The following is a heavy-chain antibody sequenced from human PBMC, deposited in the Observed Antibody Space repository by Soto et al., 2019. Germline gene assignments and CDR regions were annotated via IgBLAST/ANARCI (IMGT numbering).Heavy chain of an antibody. J-gene: IGHJ6*02. Sequence: SVKGSCKASGYTFTSYGISWVRQAPVQGLEWMGWISAYNGNTNYAQKLQGRVTMTTDTSTSTAYMELRSLRSDDTAVYYCARVGYSYDYYYYYGMDVWGQGTTVTVSS. CDR2: ISAYNGNT. CDR1: GYTFTSYG. CDR3: ARVGYSYDYYYYYGMDV. D-gene: IGHD5-18*01. V-gene: IGHV1-18*01.